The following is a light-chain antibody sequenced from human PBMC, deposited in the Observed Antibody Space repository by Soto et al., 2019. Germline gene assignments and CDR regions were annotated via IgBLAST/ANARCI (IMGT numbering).Light chain of an antibody. CDR3: QQYGSSSWT. J-gene: IGKJ1*01. Sequence: IVLTQSPGTLSLSPGERATLSCRASQSVSSSYLAWYQQKPGQAPRLPIYGASSRATGIPDRFSGSGSGTDFTLTISRLEPEDFAVYYCQQYGSSSWTFGQGTKVDIK. V-gene: IGKV3-20*01. CDR1: QSVSSSY. CDR2: GAS.